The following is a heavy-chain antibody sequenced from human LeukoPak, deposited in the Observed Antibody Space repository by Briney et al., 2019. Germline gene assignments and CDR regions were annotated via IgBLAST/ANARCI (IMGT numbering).Heavy chain of an antibody. Sequence: SETLSLTCTVSGGSISSYYWSWIRQPPGKGLEWIGYIYYSGSTNYNPPLKSRVTISVDTSKNQFSLKLSSVIAADTAVYYCARVPDVVVAGFDYWGQGTLVTVSS. V-gene: IGHV4-59*08. D-gene: IGHD2-15*01. CDR2: IYYSGST. CDR1: GGSISSYY. J-gene: IGHJ4*02. CDR3: ARVPDVVVAGFDY.